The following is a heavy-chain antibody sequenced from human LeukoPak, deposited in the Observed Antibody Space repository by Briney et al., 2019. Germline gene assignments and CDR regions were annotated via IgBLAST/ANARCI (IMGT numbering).Heavy chain of an antibody. D-gene: IGHD3-3*01. J-gene: IGHJ5*02. V-gene: IGHV1-2*02. CDR3: ARDLDFWSGYSPGP. CDR2: INPNSGGT. CDR1: GYTFTGYY. Sequence: ASVKVSCKASGYTFTGYYMHWVRQAPGQGLGWMGWINPNSGGTNYAQKFQGRVTMTRDTSISTAYMELSRLRSDDTAVYYCARDLDFWSGYSPGPWGQGTLVTVSS.